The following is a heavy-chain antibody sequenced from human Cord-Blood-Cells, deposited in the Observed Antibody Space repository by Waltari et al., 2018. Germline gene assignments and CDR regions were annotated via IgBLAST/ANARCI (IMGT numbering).Heavy chain of an antibody. CDR3: AREVVVAATPGGAFDI. V-gene: IGHV4-34*01. CDR2: TNHGGST. Sequence: QVQLQQWGAGLLKPSETLSLTCAVYGGSFSGYYWRWIRQPPGKGLEWIGETNHGGSTNSNPSLKRRVTISVDTSKNQFSLRLSSVTAADTAVYYCAREVVVAATPGGAFDIWGQGTMVTVSS. CDR1: GGSFSGYY. D-gene: IGHD2-15*01. J-gene: IGHJ3*02.